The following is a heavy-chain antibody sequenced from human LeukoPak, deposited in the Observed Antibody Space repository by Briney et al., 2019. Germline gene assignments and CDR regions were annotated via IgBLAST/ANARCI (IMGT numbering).Heavy chain of an antibody. V-gene: IGHV3-21*01. CDR1: GFTFSSHT. Sequence: GGSLRLSCAASGFTFSSHTMSWVRQAPGKGLEWVSSISTDSTYIFYADSVKGRLTISRDNAKNSLYLQMNSLRAEDTAVYYCASLLYSIYWGQGTLVTVSS. CDR2: ISTDSTYI. CDR3: ASLLYSIY. J-gene: IGHJ4*02. D-gene: IGHD2-2*02.